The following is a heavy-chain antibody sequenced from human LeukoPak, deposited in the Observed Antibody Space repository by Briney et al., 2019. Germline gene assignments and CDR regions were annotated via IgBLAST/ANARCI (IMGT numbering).Heavy chain of an antibody. Sequence: GGSLRLSCAASGFTFSSYAMHWVRQAPGKGLEWVAVISYDGSNKYYADSVEGRFTISRDDSKNTLYLQMNSLRAEDTAVYYCARYCSGGSCPHYYYGMDVWGKGTTVTVSS. D-gene: IGHD2-15*01. CDR3: ARYCSGGSCPHYYYGMDV. V-gene: IGHV3-30*04. J-gene: IGHJ6*04. CDR2: ISYDGSNK. CDR1: GFTFSSYA.